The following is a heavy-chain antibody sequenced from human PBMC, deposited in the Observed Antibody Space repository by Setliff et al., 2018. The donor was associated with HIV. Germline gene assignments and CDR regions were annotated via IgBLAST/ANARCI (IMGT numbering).Heavy chain of an antibody. V-gene: IGHV4-34*01. Sequence: SETLSLTCAVYGGSFSGYYWGWIRQPPGKGPEWIGEIHHSGITNYNPSLKSRVTISIDTSKNQFSLKLSSVTAADTAVYSCARATPFVVVPAAPNYYYYMDVWGKGTTVTVSS. CDR3: ARATPFVVVPAAPNYYYYMDV. J-gene: IGHJ6*03. CDR1: GGSFSGYY. D-gene: IGHD2-2*01. CDR2: IHHSGIT.